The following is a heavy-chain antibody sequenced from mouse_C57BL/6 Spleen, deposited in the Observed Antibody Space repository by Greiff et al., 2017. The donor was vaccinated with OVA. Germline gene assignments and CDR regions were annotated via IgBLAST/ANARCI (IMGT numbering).Heavy chain of an antibody. D-gene: IGHD2-5*01. V-gene: IGHV1-15*01. CDR1: GYTFTDYE. CDR3: TRSGSNYGY. J-gene: IGHJ2*01. Sequence: QVQLKQSGAELVRPGASVTLSCKASGYTFTDYEMHWVKQTPVHGLEWIGAIDPETGGTAYNQKFKGKAILTADKSSSTAYMELRSLTSEDSAVYYCTRSGSNYGYWGQGTTLTVSS. CDR2: IDPETGGT.